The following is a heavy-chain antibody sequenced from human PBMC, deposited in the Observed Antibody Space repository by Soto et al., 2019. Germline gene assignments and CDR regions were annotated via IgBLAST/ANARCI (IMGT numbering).Heavy chain of an antibody. Sequence: PSETLSLTCTVSGGSISSYYWSWIRQPPGKGLEWIGYIYYSGSTNYNPSLKSRVTISVDTSKNQFSLKLSSVTAADTAVYYCARERGYCSGGSCYDWFDPWGQGTLVTVSS. D-gene: IGHD2-15*01. CDR2: IYYSGST. CDR1: GGSISSYY. J-gene: IGHJ5*02. V-gene: IGHV4-59*01. CDR3: ARERGYCSGGSCYDWFDP.